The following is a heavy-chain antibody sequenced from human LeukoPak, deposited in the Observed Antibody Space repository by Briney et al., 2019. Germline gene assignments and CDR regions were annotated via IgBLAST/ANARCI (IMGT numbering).Heavy chain of an antibody. J-gene: IGHJ4*02. D-gene: IGHD3-3*01. Sequence: SETLSLTCAVYGGSFSGYYWSWIRQPPGKGLEWIGEINHSGSTNYNPSLKSRVTISVDTSKNQFSLKLSSVTAADTAVYYCARHYDFWSGNFDYWGQGTLVTVSS. CDR2: INHSGST. V-gene: IGHV4-34*01. CDR1: GGSFSGYY. CDR3: ARHYDFWSGNFDY.